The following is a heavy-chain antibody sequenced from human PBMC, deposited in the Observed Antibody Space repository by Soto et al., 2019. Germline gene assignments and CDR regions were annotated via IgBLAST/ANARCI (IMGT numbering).Heavy chain of an antibody. Sequence: QVQLVQSGAEVKKPGASVKVSCKASGYTFTSYYMHWVRQAPGQGLEWMGIINPSGGSTSYAQKFQGRVTMTRDTSTSTVYMELSSLRSEDTAVYYCARADPSYQSLDAFDIWGQGTMVTVSS. CDR3: ARADPSYQSLDAFDI. CDR1: GYTFTSYY. J-gene: IGHJ3*02. CDR2: INPSGGST. V-gene: IGHV1-46*01.